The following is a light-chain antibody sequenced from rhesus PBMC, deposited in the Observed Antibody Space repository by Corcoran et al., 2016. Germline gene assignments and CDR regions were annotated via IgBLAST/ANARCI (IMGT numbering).Light chain of an antibody. Sequence: EIVMTQSPATLSLSPGERATLSCRASQSVRSSLAWYQQKPGQAPRLLIYGATRRAPGIPDRFSGSGAGTDFTLTISSLEPEDVAVYYCLQHSNWPRTFGQGTKVEIK. CDR1: QSVRSS. CDR3: LQHSNWPRT. CDR2: GAT. V-gene: IGKV3-24*01. J-gene: IGKJ1*01.